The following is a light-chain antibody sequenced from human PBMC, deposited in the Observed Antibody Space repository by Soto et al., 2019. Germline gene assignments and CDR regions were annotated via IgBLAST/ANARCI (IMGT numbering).Light chain of an antibody. CDR3: QQRSNWPPIFT. CDR1: QGVSTY. V-gene: IGKV3-11*01. Sequence: EIVLTQSPATLSLSPGDRATLSCRASQGVSTYLAWYQQKPGQAPRLLIYDASKRATGIPARFSGRGSGTDFTLTISSLEPEDFAVYYCQQRSNWPPIFTFGPGTKVDIK. CDR2: DAS. J-gene: IGKJ3*01.